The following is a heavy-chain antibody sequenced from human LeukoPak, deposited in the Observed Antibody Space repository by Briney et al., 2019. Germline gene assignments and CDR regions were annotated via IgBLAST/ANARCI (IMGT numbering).Heavy chain of an antibody. Sequence: SETLSLTCAVSGGSISSGGYSWSWIRQPPGKGLEWIGYIYHSGSTYYNPSLKSRVTISVDTSKNQFSLKLSSVTAADTAVYYCARDRSYYGSGSYYNVGYYYYYGMDVWGQGTTVTVSS. CDR3: ARDRSYYGSGSYYNVGYYYYYGMDV. V-gene: IGHV4-30-2*01. J-gene: IGHJ6*02. CDR1: GGSISSGGYS. D-gene: IGHD3-10*01. CDR2: IYHSGST.